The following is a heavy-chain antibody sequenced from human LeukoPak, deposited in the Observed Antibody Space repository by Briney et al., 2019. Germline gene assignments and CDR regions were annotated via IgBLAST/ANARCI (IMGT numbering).Heavy chain of an antibody. J-gene: IGHJ4*02. V-gene: IGHV3-7*01. Sequence: GGSLRLSCAASGFTFSSYWMSWVRQAPGQGLEWVANVKPDGSETYYVDSVKGRFTSSRDNAKNSRYLRMNSLRAEDTAVYYCARAPYSNYVLGGVDYWGQGTLFTVSS. CDR1: GFTFSSYW. CDR2: VKPDGSET. CDR3: ARAPYSNYVLGGVDY. D-gene: IGHD4-11*01.